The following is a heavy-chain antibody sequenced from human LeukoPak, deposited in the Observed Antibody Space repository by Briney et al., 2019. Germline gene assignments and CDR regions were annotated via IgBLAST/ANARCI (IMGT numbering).Heavy chain of an antibody. CDR1: GFTFSSYN. Sequence: GGSLRLSCVASGFTFSSYNLNWVRRAPGKGLEWVSSISSSSSYIYYADSVKGRFTISRDNAKDALYLQMNSLRAEDTAVYYCARLYCSGGSCYIPQGDNYFDYWGQGTLVTVSS. CDR3: ARLYCSGGSCYIPQGDNYFDY. V-gene: IGHV3-21*01. CDR2: ISSSSSYI. J-gene: IGHJ4*02. D-gene: IGHD2-15*01.